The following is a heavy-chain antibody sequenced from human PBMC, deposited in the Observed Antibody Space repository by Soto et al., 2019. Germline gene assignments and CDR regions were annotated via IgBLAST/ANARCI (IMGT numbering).Heavy chain of an antibody. CDR2: INAGNGNT. D-gene: IGHD6-19*01. J-gene: IGHJ4*02. CDR3: ARDLGYSSDFDY. Sequence: ASVKVSCKASGYTFTSYAMHWVRQAPGQRLEWMGWINAGNGNTKYSQKFQGRVTITRDTSASTAYMELSSLRSEDTAVYYCARDLGYSSDFDYWGQETLVTVSS. CDR1: GYTFTSYA. V-gene: IGHV1-3*01.